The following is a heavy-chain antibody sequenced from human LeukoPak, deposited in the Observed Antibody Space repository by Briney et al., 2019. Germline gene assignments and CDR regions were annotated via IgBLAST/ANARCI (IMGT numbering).Heavy chain of an antibody. D-gene: IGHD2-2*01. CDR3: AREMSTDRAFEY. CDR2: INPSGGST. V-gene: IGHV1-46*01. J-gene: IGHJ4*02. Sequence: ASVKVSFKASGYTFTSYYMHWVRQAPGQGLEWMGIINPSGGSTSYAQKFQDRVTMAWDTSTSTVYMELSSLRSEDTAVYYCAREMSTDRAFEYWGQGTLVTVSS. CDR1: GYTFTSYY.